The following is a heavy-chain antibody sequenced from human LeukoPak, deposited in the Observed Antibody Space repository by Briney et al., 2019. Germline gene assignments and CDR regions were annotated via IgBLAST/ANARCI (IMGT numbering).Heavy chain of an antibody. CDR3: ARLLPYCSEGICYFWEYFDS. J-gene: IGHJ4*02. CDR1: GSSITSSTYS. D-gene: IGHD2-15*01. V-gene: IGHV4-39*02. Sequence: SEPLSLTCSVSGSSITSSTYSWGWIRKPPGTGLEWIGSFYYTGDTYYGPSLKSRVTISVDSSKNHVSLNLTSLTAADTAVYYCARLLPYCSEGICYFWEYFDSWGQGTLVTVSS. CDR2: FYYTGDT.